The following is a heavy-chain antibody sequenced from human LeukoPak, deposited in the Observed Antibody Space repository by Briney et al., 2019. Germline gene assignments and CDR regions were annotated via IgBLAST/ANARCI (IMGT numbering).Heavy chain of an antibody. CDR1: GFTFSNYD. CDR3: TRNGDS. CDR2: IVINDNVM. D-gene: IGHD1-1*01. V-gene: IGHV3-48*03. Sequence: GGSLRLSCVVSGFTFSNYDMNWVRQAPGKGLEWVSYIVINDNVMYYVDSVKGRFSISRDNAKNSLYLQMNSLRVEDTAVYYCTRNGDSWGQGTLVTVSS. J-gene: IGHJ4*02.